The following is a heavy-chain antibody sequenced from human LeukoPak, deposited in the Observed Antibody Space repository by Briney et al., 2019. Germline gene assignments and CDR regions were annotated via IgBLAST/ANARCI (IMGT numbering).Heavy chain of an antibody. CDR2: IYISGST. Sequence: PSETLSLTCTVSGGSISSYYWSWIRQPAGKGLEWIGRIYISGSTNYNPSLKSRVTMSVDTSKKQISLKLSSVTAADTAAYYCARDWVDGFDIWGQGTMVTVSS. J-gene: IGHJ3*02. D-gene: IGHD6-13*01. CDR1: GGSISSYY. V-gene: IGHV4-4*07. CDR3: ARDWVDGFDI.